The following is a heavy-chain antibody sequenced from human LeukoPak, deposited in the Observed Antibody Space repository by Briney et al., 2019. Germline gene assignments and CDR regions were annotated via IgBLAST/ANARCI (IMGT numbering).Heavy chain of an antibody. CDR3: ARSSYSSSSSV. CDR1: GCTFSGFW. Sequence: GGSLGLSCAVSGCTFSGFWMSWSRQAPGKGLEWVASINSDGSEGYYADVVKGRYTISRDNAKNSLYLQINSLRAEDTAVYYCARSSYSSSSSVWGQGTMVTVSS. CDR2: INSDGSEG. V-gene: IGHV3-7*03. D-gene: IGHD6-6*01. J-gene: IGHJ3*01.